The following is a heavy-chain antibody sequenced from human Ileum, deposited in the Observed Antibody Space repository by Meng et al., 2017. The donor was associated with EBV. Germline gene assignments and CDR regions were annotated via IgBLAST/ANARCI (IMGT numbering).Heavy chain of an antibody. CDR2: INPSGGST. Sequence: QVQLVQSGAEVKKPGAAVKVSCKASGYTFTTYYMHWVRQAPGQGLEWMGIINPSGGSTSYAQNFQGRVTMTRDTSTSTAYMELSSLRSEDTAVYYCARVEVGITSVDYRGQGTLGTVS. D-gene: IGHD1-26*01. V-gene: IGHV1-46*01. J-gene: IGHJ4*02. CDR3: ARVEVGITSVDY. CDR1: GYTFTTYY.